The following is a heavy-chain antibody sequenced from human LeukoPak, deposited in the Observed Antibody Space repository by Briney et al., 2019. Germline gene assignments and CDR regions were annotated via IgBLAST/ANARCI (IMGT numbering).Heavy chain of an antibody. V-gene: IGHV3-21*04. Sequence: PGGSLRLSCAASGFTFSSYSMNWVRQAPGKGLEWVSSISSSSSYIYYADSVKGRFTISRDNAKNSLYLQMNSLRAEDTAVYYCARVGYDILTGYYTWDYWGQGTLVTVSS. CDR1: GFTFSSYS. J-gene: IGHJ4*02. CDR3: ARVGYDILTGYYTWDY. D-gene: IGHD3-9*01. CDR2: ISSSSSYI.